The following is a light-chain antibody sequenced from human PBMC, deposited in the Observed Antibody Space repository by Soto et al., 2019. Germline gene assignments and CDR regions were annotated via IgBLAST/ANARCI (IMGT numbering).Light chain of an antibody. J-gene: IGKJ1*01. V-gene: IGKV1-5*03. CDR3: QKYNNYRT. Sequence: DIQMTQSPSTLSASVGDRVTITCRASQSINSRLAWYQQKPGKAPNLLIYKASSLESGVPSRFSGSGSGTEFTLTINRLQPDDFATYYCQKYNNYRTFGQGTKVEIK. CDR2: KAS. CDR1: QSINSR.